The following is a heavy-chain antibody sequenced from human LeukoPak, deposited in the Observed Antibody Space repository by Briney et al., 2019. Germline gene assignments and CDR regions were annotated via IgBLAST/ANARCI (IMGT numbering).Heavy chain of an antibody. CDR2: IWYDGSNK. V-gene: IGHV3-33*06. J-gene: IGHJ3*02. Sequence: GGSLRLSCAASGFTFSSYGMHWVRQAPGKGLEWVAVIWYDGSNKYYADSVKGRFTISRDNSKNTLYLQMNSLRAEDTAVYYCAKGAVTMVRGVNDAFDIWGQGTMVTVSS. CDR1: GFTFSSYG. CDR3: AKGAVTMVRGVNDAFDI. D-gene: IGHD3-10*01.